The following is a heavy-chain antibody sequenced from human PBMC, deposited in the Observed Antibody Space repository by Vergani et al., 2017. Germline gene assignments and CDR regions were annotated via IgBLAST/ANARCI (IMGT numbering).Heavy chain of an antibody. V-gene: IGHV3-30*18. CDR2: MSYDGENK. CDR1: GFLFNTYG. D-gene: IGHD2-2*01. J-gene: IGHJ4*02. CDR3: AKGLLRYCSSSSCYDDYFDY. Sequence: QVQLVESGGGVVLPGRSLRLSCAASGFLFNTYGVHWVRQAPGKGLEWVAFMSYDGENKFYADSVKGRFTISRDNSKNTLYLQMNSLRTEDTAVYYCAKGLLRYCSSSSCYDDYFDYWGQGTRVTVSS.